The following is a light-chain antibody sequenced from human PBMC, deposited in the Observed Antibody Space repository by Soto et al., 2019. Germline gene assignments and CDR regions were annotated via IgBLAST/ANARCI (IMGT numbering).Light chain of an antibody. CDR1: QSISSN. V-gene: IGKV3-15*01. Sequence: EIVMTQSPATLSVSPGEGATLSCRASQSISSNLAWYQQKPGQAPRLLIYGASTRATGIAARISGSGSGTEFTLTISSLQSEDFAVYYCQQYNNWPWTFGQGTKVEIK. CDR2: GAS. CDR3: QQYNNWPWT. J-gene: IGKJ1*01.